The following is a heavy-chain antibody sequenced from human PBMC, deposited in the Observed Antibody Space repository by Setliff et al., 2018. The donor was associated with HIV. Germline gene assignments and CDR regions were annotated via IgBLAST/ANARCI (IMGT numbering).Heavy chain of an antibody. CDR3: TTDDSRRRYYSDSYGYFSAEYFLH. D-gene: IGHD3-22*01. CDR1: GFTFSNAW. CDR2: IKSKTDGGTT. J-gene: IGHJ1*01. V-gene: IGHV3-15*01. Sequence: GGSLRLSCAASGFTFSNAWMTWVRQGPGKGLEWVGRIKSKTDGGTTDYAAPVKGRFTISRDDSKNTLYLQINSLKTEDTAVYYCTTDDSRRRYYSDSYGYFSAEYFLHWGQGTLVTVSS.